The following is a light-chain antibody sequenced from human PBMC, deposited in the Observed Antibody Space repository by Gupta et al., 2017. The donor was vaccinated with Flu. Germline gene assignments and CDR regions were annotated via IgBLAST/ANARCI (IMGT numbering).Light chain of an antibody. CDR1: SGSVSTTYH. CDR2: RTN. Sequence: QTVVTQEPSFSVSPGGTVTLTCGLTSGSVSTTYHPSWYQQTPGQPPRTLIYRTNTRSSGVPDRFSGSILGNKAALTITGAQADDESDYYCMRYMGSGIWVFGGGTKLTVL. J-gene: IGLJ3*02. CDR3: MRYMGSGIWV. V-gene: IGLV8-61*01.